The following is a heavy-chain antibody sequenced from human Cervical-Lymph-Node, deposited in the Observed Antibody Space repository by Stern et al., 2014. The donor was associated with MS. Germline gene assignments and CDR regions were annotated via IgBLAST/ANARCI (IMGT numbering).Heavy chain of an antibody. V-gene: IGHV3-30*03. CDR1: LFAFSTYG. D-gene: IGHD6-19*01. Sequence: VQLVQSGGGVVQPGRSLRMSCSPSLFAFSTYGMHWVRQAPGKGLEWVALISFDGAKPYYADSVKGRFTISRDNPKNTLYLQMKSLRGEDTAVYYCARGSDWYPLDYWGQGTLVTVSS. CDR2: ISFDGAKP. J-gene: IGHJ4*02. CDR3: ARGSDWYPLDY.